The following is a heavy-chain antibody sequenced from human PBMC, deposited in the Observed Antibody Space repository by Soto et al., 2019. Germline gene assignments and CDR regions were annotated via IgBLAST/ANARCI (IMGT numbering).Heavy chain of an antibody. D-gene: IGHD3-10*01. J-gene: IGHJ4*02. CDR2: IYHSGST. Sequence: SATLSLTYAVSGYSISSGYYWGWLRQPPGKGLEWIGSIYHSGSTYYNPSLKSRVTISVDTSKNQFSLKLSSVTAADTAVYYCARGTARYYGSDTRFDYWGQGTLVTVSS. CDR1: GYSISSGYY. V-gene: IGHV4-38-2*01. CDR3: ARGTARYYGSDTRFDY.